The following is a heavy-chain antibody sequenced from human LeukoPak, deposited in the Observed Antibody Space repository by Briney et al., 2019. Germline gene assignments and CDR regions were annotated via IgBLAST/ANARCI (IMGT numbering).Heavy chain of an antibody. CDR2: ISSRSSHI. J-gene: IGHJ4*02. V-gene: IGHV3-21*01. CDR1: GFTFTTYI. CDR3: AREGNSWYDY. D-gene: IGHD6-13*01. Sequence: GGALRLSCAASGFTFTTYIMHWLRPAPGKGLEWVSSISSRSSHIDYTDPVKGRVIISRDNAKNSLYLQMNSLRAEDTAVYYCAREGNSWYDYWGQGTLVTVSS.